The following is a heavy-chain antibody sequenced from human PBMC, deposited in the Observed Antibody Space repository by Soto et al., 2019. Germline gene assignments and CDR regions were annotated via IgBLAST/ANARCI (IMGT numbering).Heavy chain of an antibody. CDR1: GYTFASYA. J-gene: IGHJ4*02. CDR3: AKEVENYYDSSGYQPGVHFDS. Sequence: GASVKVSCTASGYTFASYAMHWVRQAPGQRLEWMGWINAGNGNTKYSQKFQGRVTITRDTSASTAYMELSSLRAEDTAIYYCAKEVENYYDSSGYQPGVHFDSWGQGTLVTVSS. CDR2: INAGNGNT. D-gene: IGHD3-22*01. V-gene: IGHV1-3*01.